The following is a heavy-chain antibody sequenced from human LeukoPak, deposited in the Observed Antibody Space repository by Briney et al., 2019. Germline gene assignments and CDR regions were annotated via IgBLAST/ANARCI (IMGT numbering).Heavy chain of an antibody. CDR3: AKEAVGAANYYYYYYMDV. CDR1: GFTFSSYA. CDR2: ISGSGGST. J-gene: IGHJ6*03. V-gene: IGHV3-23*01. Sequence: PGGSLRLSCAASGFTFSSYAMSWVRHAPGKGLEWVSAISGSGGSTYYADSVKGRFTISRDNSKNTLYLQMNSLRAEDTAVYYCAKEAVGAANYYYYYYMDVWGKGTTVTVSS. D-gene: IGHD2-15*01.